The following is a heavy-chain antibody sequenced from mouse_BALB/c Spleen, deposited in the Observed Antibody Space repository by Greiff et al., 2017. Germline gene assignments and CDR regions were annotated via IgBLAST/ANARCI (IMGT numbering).Heavy chain of an antibody. J-gene: IGHJ4*01. V-gene: IGHV2-4-1*01. D-gene: IGHD1-2*01. CDR1: GFSLTSYG. CDR3: ARNPLITTATVDY. CDR2: IWSGGST. Sequence: VKLMESGPGLVQPSQSLSITCTVSGFSLTSYGVHWVRQSPGKGLEWLGVIWSGGSTDYNAAFISRLSISKDNSKSQVFFKMNSLQADDTAIYYCARNPLITTATVDYWGQGTSVTVSS.